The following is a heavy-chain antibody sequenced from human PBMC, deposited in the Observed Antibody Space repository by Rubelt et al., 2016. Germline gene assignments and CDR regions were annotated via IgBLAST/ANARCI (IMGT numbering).Heavy chain of an antibody. CDR3: ATGGDFGVVIPNWFDP. Sequence: QVQLVQSGAEVKRPGASVKVSCKASGYPFATYAMHWVRQAPGQRLEWMGWIDAGNGDTKYSQKFQGRVTITRDTSASTAYMGLSSLRSEDTAVYYCATGGDFGVVIPNWFDPWGQGTLVTVSS. CDR2: IDAGNGDT. CDR1: GYPFATYA. D-gene: IGHD3-3*01. V-gene: IGHV1-3*01. J-gene: IGHJ5*02.